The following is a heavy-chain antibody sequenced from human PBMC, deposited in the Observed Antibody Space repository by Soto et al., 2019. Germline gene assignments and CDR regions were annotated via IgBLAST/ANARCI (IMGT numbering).Heavy chain of an antibody. J-gene: IGHJ4*02. D-gene: IGHD4-4*01. CDR3: VGRTNSNYIAF. V-gene: IGHV3-23*01. CDR2: INNGGSST. Sequence: EVQLLESGGGMVQPGGSLRLSCVASGLTFGNYAMRWVRQAPGQGLEWVSGINNGGSSTYYADSVKGRFTITRDNSKNILYLQMNSLRAEDTAIYYCVGRTNSNYIAFWGQGTLVTVSS. CDR1: GLTFGNYA.